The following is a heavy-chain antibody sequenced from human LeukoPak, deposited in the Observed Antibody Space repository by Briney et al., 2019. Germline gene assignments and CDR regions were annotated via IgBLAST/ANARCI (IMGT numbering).Heavy chain of an antibody. Sequence: PGGSLRLSCAASGFTFSSYSMNWVRQAPGKGLEWVSYISSSSTIYYADSVKGRFTISRDNAKNSLYLQNNKLNAEDTAEYYCARRLLWGQGTLVTVSS. D-gene: IGHD2-15*01. V-gene: IGHV3-48*01. CDR2: ISSSSTI. CDR1: GFTFSSYS. CDR3: ARRLL. J-gene: IGHJ4*02.